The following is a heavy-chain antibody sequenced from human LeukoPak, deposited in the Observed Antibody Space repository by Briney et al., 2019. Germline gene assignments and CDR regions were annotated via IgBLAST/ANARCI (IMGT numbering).Heavy chain of an antibody. V-gene: IGHV4-59*01. Sequence: SETLSLTCTVSGGSISSYYWSWIRQPPGKGLEWIGYIYYSGSTNYNPSLKSRVTIPVDTSKNQFSLKLSSVTAADTAVYYCARQLLWFGELGGMDVWGKGTTVTVSS. D-gene: IGHD3-10*01. J-gene: IGHJ6*04. CDR3: ARQLLWFGELGGMDV. CDR2: IYYSGST. CDR1: GGSISSYY.